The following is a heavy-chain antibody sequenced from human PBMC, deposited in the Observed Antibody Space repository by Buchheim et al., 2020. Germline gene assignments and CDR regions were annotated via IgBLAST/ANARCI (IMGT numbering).Heavy chain of an antibody. J-gene: IGHJ6*02. CDR3: ARDIYPGYSYGYGMDV. D-gene: IGHD5-18*01. V-gene: IGHV1-46*01. Sequence: QVQLVQSGAEVKKPGASVKVSCKASGYTFTSYYMHWVRQAPGQGLEWMGIINPSGGSTSYAQKFQGRVTMTRDTSTRTVYMELSSLRSEDTAVYYCARDIYPGYSYGYGMDVWGQGTT. CDR1: GYTFTSYY. CDR2: INPSGGST.